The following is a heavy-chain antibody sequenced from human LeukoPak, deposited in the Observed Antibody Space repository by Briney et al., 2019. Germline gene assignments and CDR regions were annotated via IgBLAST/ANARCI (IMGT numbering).Heavy chain of an antibody. D-gene: IGHD4-11*01. V-gene: IGHV1-69*13. Sequence: GASVTVSCKASGGTFSSYAISWVRQAPGQGLEWMGGIIPIFGTANYAQKFQGRVTITVDESTSTAYMELSSLRSEDTAVYYCARDSPPPKIYSNYDIYYGMDVWGQGTTVTVSS. CDR1: GGTFSSYA. CDR2: IIPIFGTA. CDR3: ARDSPPPKIYSNYDIYYGMDV. J-gene: IGHJ6*02.